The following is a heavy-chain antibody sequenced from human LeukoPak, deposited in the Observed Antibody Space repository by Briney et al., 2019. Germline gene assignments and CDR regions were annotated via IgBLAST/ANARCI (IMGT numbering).Heavy chain of an antibody. V-gene: IGHV4-4*07. D-gene: IGHD3-9*01. CDR2: IYNSGST. Sequence: SETLSLTCTVSGGSISSYDWSWLRQPAGKGLEWIGRIYNSGSTNYNPSLKSRVTMSVDTSKNQFSLKLSSVTAADTAVYYCARDSHYDILTGYFHFDYWGQGTLVTVSS. J-gene: IGHJ4*02. CDR1: GGSISSYD. CDR3: ARDSHYDILTGYFHFDY.